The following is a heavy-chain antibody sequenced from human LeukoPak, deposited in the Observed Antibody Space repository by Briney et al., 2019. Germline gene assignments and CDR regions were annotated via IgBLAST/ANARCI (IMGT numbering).Heavy chain of an antibody. Sequence: PGGSLRLSCAASGFTFSSYWMSWVRQAPGKGLEWVANIKQDGGEKYYVDSVKGRFTISRDNSKNTLYLQMNSLRAEDTAVYYCAGGYSGYDFDYWGQGTLVTVSS. D-gene: IGHD5-12*01. CDR3: AGGYSGYDFDY. CDR2: IKQDGGEK. V-gene: IGHV3-7*03. J-gene: IGHJ4*02. CDR1: GFTFSSYW.